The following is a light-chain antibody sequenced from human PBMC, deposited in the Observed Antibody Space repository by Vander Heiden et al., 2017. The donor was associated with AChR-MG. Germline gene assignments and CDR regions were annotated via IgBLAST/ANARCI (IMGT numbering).Light chain of an antibody. Sequence: QLTHSPSSLSASVGDRVTITCRASLGVRNFLAWFQQRPGKAPKTLIYLASTLHNGVPSRFAGGGSGTEFTLTINSLQPEDFATYYCLQYNTYPWTLGQGTKVEIK. V-gene: IGKV1-16*01. J-gene: IGKJ1*01. CDR1: LGVRNF. CDR3: LQYNTYPWT. CDR2: LAS.